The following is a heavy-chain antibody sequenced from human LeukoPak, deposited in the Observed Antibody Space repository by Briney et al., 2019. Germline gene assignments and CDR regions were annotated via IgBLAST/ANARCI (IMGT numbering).Heavy chain of an antibody. CDR3: ARDPQGEVATMPRDY. D-gene: IGHD5-12*01. Sequence: ASMKVSCEASGYTFTSYDINWVRQATGQGLEWMGWMNPNSGNTGYAQKFQGRVTITRNTSISTAYMELSSLRSEDTAVYYCARDPQGEVATMPRDYWGQGTLVTVSS. CDR2: MNPNSGNT. V-gene: IGHV1-8*03. CDR1: GYTFTSYD. J-gene: IGHJ4*02.